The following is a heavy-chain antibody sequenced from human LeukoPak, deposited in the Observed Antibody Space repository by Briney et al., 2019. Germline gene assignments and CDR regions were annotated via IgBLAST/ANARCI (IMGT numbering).Heavy chain of an antibody. D-gene: IGHD6-13*01. CDR3: ARDSGYRSGWYDY. Sequence: GASVKVSCKTSGYTVTDHYIHWVRQAPGQGLEWMGWINPNSGGTDYAQKFQGRVTMTRDTSISAAYMELRSLRSDDTAVYYCARDSGYRSGWYDYWGQGTLVTVSS. CDR1: GYTVTDHY. V-gene: IGHV1-2*02. J-gene: IGHJ4*02. CDR2: INPNSGGT.